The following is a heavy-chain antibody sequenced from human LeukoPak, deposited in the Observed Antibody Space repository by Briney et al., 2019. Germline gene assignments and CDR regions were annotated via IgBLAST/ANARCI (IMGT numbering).Heavy chain of an antibody. J-gene: IGHJ5*02. D-gene: IGHD3-16*01. CDR1: GFIFRNFG. CDR3: AKDNYGGVYAS. V-gene: IGHV3-23*01. Sequence: GGSLRLSCAASGFIFRNFGMSWIRQAPGKGLEWVSHISDVVAHTWYADSVKGRFIISRDNSNNRVFLQMNSLRPEDTALYYCAKDNYGGVYASWDQGTLVTVSS. CDR2: ISDVVAHT.